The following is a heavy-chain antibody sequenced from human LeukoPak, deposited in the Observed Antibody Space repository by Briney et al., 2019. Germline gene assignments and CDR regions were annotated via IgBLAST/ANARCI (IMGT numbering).Heavy chain of an antibody. D-gene: IGHD3-22*01. Sequence: GGSLRLSCAASGFTFSSYGMHWVRQAPGKGLEWVAFIRYDGSNKYYADSVKGRFTISRDNSKNTLYLQMNSLRAEDTAVYYCAKDLAYYYDSSGYFAPDYWGQGTLVTVSS. V-gene: IGHV3-30*02. J-gene: IGHJ4*02. CDR1: GFTFSSYG. CDR2: IRYDGSNK. CDR3: AKDLAYYYDSSGYFAPDY.